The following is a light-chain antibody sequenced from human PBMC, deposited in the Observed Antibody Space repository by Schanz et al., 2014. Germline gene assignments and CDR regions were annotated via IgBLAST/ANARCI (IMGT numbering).Light chain of an antibody. CDR1: RSISGN. V-gene: IGKV3-11*01. J-gene: IGKJ4*01. CDR3: QQRFNWPLT. Sequence: EIVLTQSPATLALSPGERASLSCRASRSISGNLAWYQQKPGQAPRLLIYDTSKRAAGIPARFSGSGYGTYFTLTISSLEPEDFAVYYGQQRFNWPLTFGGGTKVEIK. CDR2: DTS.